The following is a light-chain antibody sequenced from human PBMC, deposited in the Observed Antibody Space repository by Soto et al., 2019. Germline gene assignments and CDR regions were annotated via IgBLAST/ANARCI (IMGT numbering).Light chain of an antibody. CDR2: GGS. J-gene: IGKJ1*01. V-gene: IGKV3-20*01. CDR3: QQYTSSFRT. CDR1: QSVSNNY. Sequence: EIVLTQSPGTLSLSPGERATLSCRASQSVSNNYLAWYQQKPGQAPRLLIYGGSSRATGIPDRFSGSGSGTHFTLTIRRLEPEDFAVYYCQQYTSSFRTFGQGTKVEIK.